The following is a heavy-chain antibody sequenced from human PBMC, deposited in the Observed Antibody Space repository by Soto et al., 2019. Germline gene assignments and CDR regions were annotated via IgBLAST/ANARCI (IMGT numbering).Heavy chain of an antibody. V-gene: IGHV3-21*01. D-gene: IGHD1-26*01. CDR3: ARDGYYPKSGYYYYYGMDV. CDR1: GLTFSSNS. Sequence: GGSLRLSCAAYGLTFSSNSMNWVRQAPGKWLEWVSSISSSSSYIYYADSVKGRFTISRDNAKNSLYLQMNSLRAEDTAVYYCARDGYYPKSGYYYYYGMDVWGQGTTVTVSS. J-gene: IGHJ6*02. CDR2: ISSSSSYI.